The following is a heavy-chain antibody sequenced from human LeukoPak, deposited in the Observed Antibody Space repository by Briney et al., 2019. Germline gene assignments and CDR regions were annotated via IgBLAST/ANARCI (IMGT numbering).Heavy chain of an antibody. V-gene: IGHV4-4*07. CDR1: GGSINNYY. D-gene: IGHD2-15*01. CDR3: ARGRYCSADICSGGDAFDI. Sequence: SETLSLTCTVSGGSINNYYWSWIRRPAGKGLEWIGRIYTRGSTNYNPSLKSRVTMSVDTSENQFSLKLSSVTAADTAVYYCARGRYCSADICSGGDAFDIWGQGTMVSVSS. CDR2: IYTRGST. J-gene: IGHJ3*02.